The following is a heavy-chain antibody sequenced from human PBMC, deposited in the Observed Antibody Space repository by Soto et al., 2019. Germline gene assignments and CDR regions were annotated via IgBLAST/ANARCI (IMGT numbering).Heavy chain of an antibody. J-gene: IGHJ4*02. V-gene: IGHV5-51*01. CDR1: GYRFAIYW. CDR2: IYPGDSNT. Sequence: PGESQTISSEGSGYRFAIYWIALVRQVPGNGLEWMGIIYPGDSNTRYSPSLQGQVTMSADKSISTAYLEWSSLMDSDSAMYYCARLGPSTIDYWGQGTLVNVPQ. CDR3: ARLGPSTIDY. D-gene: IGHD2-2*01.